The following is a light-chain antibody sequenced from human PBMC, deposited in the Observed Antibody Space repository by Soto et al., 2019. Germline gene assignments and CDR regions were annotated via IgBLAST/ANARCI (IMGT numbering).Light chain of an antibody. V-gene: IGKV1-6*01. CDR3: LQDYIYPLS. CDR2: AAS. CDR1: QGTRND. Sequence: AIQMTQSPSSLSASVGDRVTITCRASQGTRNDLGWYQQKPGKAPTLLIYAASSLQSGVPSRFSGSGSGTDFTLTISSLQPEDFATYYCLQDYIYPLSFGGGTKVDIK. J-gene: IGKJ4*01.